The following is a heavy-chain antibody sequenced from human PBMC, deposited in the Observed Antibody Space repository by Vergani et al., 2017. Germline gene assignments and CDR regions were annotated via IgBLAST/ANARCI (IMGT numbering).Heavy chain of an antibody. CDR3: AREGSSMAARRRWFDP. J-gene: IGHJ5*02. D-gene: IGHD6-6*01. Sequence: QVQLVQSGAEVQKPGASVKVSCKASGYTFTSYAMHWVRQAPGQRLEWMGWINAGNGNTKYSQKFQGRVTITRDTSASTAYMELSSLRSEDTAVYYCAREGSSMAARRRWFDPWGQGTLVTVSS. V-gene: IGHV1-3*01. CDR1: GYTFTSYA. CDR2: INAGNGNT.